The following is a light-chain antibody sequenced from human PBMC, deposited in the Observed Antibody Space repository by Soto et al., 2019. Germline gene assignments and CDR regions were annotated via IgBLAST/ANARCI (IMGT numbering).Light chain of an antibody. CDR1: QSVSSN. J-gene: IGKJ1*01. CDR2: GAS. Sequence: EIVMTQSPATLSVSPGERATLSCRASQSVSSNLAWYQQKPGQAPRLLIYGASRRATGIPDRFSGSGSGTDFTLTISRLEPEDSAVYYCQQYGTSPETFGQGTKVDI. V-gene: IGKV3-20*01. CDR3: QQYGTSPET.